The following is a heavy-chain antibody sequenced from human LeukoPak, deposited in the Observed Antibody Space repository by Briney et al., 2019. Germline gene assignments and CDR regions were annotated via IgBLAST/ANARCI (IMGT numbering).Heavy chain of an antibody. Sequence: SETLSLTCAVYGGSFSGYYWSWIHQPPGKGLEWIGEINHSGSTNYNPSLKSRVTISVDTSKNQFSLKLSSVTAADTAVYYCARGRRLSYTAMATDYWGQGTLVTVSS. J-gene: IGHJ4*02. D-gene: IGHD5-18*01. CDR3: ARGRRLSYTAMATDY. CDR1: GGSFSGYY. V-gene: IGHV4-34*01. CDR2: INHSGST.